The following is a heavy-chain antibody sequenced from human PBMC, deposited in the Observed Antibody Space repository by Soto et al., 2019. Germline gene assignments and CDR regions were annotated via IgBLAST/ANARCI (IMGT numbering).Heavy chain of an antibody. J-gene: IGHJ4*02. V-gene: IGHV1-69*02. CDR2: VLPFLDIT. Sequence: QVQLVQSGSEVKKPGSSVRVSCKTSGGTFSIYTISWVRQAPGQGLEWMGRVLPFLDITSYSQRFQGRATITADRSTTTAYMELSSLRSEDTAVYYCARDSDNSNWPNFDSWGQGTLVTVSS. CDR3: ARDSDNSNWPNFDS. CDR1: GGTFSIYT. D-gene: IGHD6-13*01.